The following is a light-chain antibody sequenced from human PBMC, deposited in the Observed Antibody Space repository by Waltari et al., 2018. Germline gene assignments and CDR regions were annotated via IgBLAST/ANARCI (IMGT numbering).Light chain of an antibody. CDR3: QTGGHGTWV. V-gene: IGLV4-69*01. CDR2: VNSDGSH. CDR1: SGHITNV. J-gene: IGLJ3*02. Sequence: QLELTQSPSASASLGASVKLTCTLSSGHITNVVAWHQQQPQKGPRYLMKVNSDGSHSRGDAIPDRFSGSSAGAARYLTISCLQSEDEADYYCQTGGHGTWVFGGGTKLTVL.